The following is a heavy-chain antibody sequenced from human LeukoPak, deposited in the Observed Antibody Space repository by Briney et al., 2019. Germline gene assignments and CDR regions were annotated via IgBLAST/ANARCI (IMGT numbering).Heavy chain of an antibody. CDR3: TTLRTSGWYQDS. J-gene: IGHJ4*02. D-gene: IGHD6-19*01. V-gene: IGHV3-11*01. Sequence: GGSLRLSCAVSGFTFSDYYMSWIRQAPGEGLEWVSYISSSAITIYYADSVKGRFTVSRDNAKDSLYLQMNSLRAEDTAVYYCTTLRTSGWYQDSWGQGTLVTVSS. CDR2: ISSSAITI. CDR1: GFTFSDYY.